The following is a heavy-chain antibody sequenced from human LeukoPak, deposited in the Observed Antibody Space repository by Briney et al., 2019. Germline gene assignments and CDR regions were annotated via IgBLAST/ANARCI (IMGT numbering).Heavy chain of an antibody. V-gene: IGHV3-30*02. CDR3: AKDGIAALHYYYYMDV. CDR2: IRYDGSNK. J-gene: IGHJ6*03. D-gene: IGHD6-6*01. CDR1: GFTFSSYG. Sequence: GGSLRLSCAASGFTFSSYGMHWVRQAPGKGLEWVALIRYDGSNKYYADSVKGRFTISRDNSKNTLYLQMNSLRAEDTAVYYCAKDGIAALHYYYYMDVWGKGTTVTISS.